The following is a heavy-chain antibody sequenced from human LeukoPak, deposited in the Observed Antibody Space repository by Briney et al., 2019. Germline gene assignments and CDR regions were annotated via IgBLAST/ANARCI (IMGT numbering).Heavy chain of an antibody. J-gene: IGHJ4*02. D-gene: IGHD6-13*01. CDR3: ARGYSSSRYGDY. CDR2: ISAYNGNT. CDR1: GYTFTGYY. V-gene: IGHV1-18*04. Sequence: GASVKVSCKASGYTFTGYYMHWVRQAPGQGLEWMGWISAYNGNTNYAQKLQGRVTMTTDTSTSTAYMELRSLRSDDTAVYYCARGYSSSRYGDYWGQGTLVTVSS.